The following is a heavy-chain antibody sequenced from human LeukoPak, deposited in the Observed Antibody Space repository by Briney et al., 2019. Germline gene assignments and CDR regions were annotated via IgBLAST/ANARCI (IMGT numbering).Heavy chain of an antibody. Sequence: PSETLSLTCTVSGGSISSSSYYWGWIRQPPGKGLEWIGSIHYSGSTYYNPSLKSRVTISVDTSKNQFSVKLSSVTAADTAVYYCAGVSGYSYGYWFDPWGQGTLVTVSS. J-gene: IGHJ5*02. CDR1: GGSISSSSYY. D-gene: IGHD5-18*01. CDR2: IHYSGST. V-gene: IGHV4-39*07. CDR3: AGVSGYSYGYWFDP.